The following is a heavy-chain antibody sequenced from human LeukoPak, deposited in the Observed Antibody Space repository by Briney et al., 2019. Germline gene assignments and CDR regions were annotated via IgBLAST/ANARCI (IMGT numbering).Heavy chain of an antibody. CDR3: ARGDGRDGYKGKLDY. CDR1: SGSFSGYY. Sequence: SETLSLTCAVYSGSFSGYYWSWIRQPPGKGLEWIGEINHSGSTSHNPSLKSRVTISVDTSKNQFSLKLTSVTAADTALYYCARGDGRDGYKGKLDYWGQGTLVTVSS. J-gene: IGHJ4*02. V-gene: IGHV4-34*01. D-gene: IGHD5-24*01. CDR2: INHSGST.